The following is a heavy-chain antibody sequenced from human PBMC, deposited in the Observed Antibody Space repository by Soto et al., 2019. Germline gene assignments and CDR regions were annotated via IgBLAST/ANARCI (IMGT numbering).Heavy chain of an antibody. J-gene: IGHJ5*02. CDR3: ARVPDR. CDR1: GGSLSSGGFS. CDR2: IYHSGST. V-gene: IGHV4-30-2*01. D-gene: IGHD2-2*01. Sequence: PSDTLFLTCAVSGGSLSSGGFSWSWIRQPPGKGLEWIGYIYHSGSTYYNPSLKSRVTISVDRSKNQFSLKLSSVTAADTAVYYCARVPDRWRQGTLVTVSS.